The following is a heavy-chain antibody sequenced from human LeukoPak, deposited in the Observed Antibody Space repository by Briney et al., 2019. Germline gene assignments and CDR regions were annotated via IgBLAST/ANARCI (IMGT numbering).Heavy chain of an antibody. V-gene: IGHV4-59*12. D-gene: IGHD6-6*01. CDR2: TYYSGST. CDR1: GDSINSDN. Sequence: SETLSLTCTVSGDSINSDNWNWIRQPPGKGLEWIGFTYYSGSTNYNPSLKSRVTISVDASRSHFSLKLNSVTAADTAVYYCARDRGSSFDYWGQGTLVTVSS. J-gene: IGHJ4*02. CDR3: ARDRGSSFDY.